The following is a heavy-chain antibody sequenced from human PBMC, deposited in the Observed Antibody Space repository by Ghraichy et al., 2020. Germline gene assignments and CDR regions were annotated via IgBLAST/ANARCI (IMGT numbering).Heavy chain of an antibody. CDR3: ARGEWLKYFDY. J-gene: IGHJ4*02. V-gene: IGHV3-23*01. D-gene: IGHD3-3*01. Sequence: GSLRLSCAASGFIFSNYAMSWVRQAPGKGLEWVSGISGGGGVTYYADSAKGRFTISRDNSKNTLYLQMNSLRAEDTAVYYCARGEWLKYFDYWGQGTLATVSS. CDR1: GFIFSNYA. CDR2: ISGGGGVT.